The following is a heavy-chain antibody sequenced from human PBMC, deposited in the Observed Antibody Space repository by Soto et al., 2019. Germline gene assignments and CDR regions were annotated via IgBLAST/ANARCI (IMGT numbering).Heavy chain of an antibody. V-gene: IGHV1-69*18. CDR2: VLPVLGTT. CDR1: GDRLTSYA. D-gene: IGHD3-10*01. J-gene: IGHJ4*02. Sequence: QVQLEQSGAEVKKPGSSVTVSCKASGDRLTSYAISWVRQAPGQGLEWVGTVLPVLGTTNYAQKLRGRVIITADESTSTAYMELGSLRSDDTAIYYCARDRADRGFDYWGQGTLVTVSS. CDR3: ARDRADRGFDY.